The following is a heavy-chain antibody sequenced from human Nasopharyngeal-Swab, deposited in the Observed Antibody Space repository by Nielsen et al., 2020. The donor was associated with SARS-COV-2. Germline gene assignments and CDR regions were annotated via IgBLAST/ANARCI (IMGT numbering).Heavy chain of an antibody. CDR3: ARDVAGADSA. V-gene: IGHV3-74*01. D-gene: IGHD2-21*01. CDR2: IDTDGSTT. J-gene: IGHJ5*02. CDR1: GFTFSRNW. Sequence: GGSLRPSCAASGFTFSRNWMPWVRQVPGKGLVWVSRIDTDGSTTDHADSVKGRYTISRDNAKNTLYLQMNNLRAEDTALYYCARDVAGADSAWGQGTLVTVSS.